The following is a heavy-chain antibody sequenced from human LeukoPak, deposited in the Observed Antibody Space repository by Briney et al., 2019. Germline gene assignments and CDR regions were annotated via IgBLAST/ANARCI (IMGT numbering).Heavy chain of an antibody. CDR3: ATYSSLNRREFQY. CDR2: IKTDGSEK. CDR1: GFTFSNAW. Sequence: GGSLRLSCAASGFTFSNAWMGWVRQAPGKGLQWVASIKTDGSEKYYVDSVKGRFTISRDNAKNSLYLQMNSLRAEDTAVYYCATYSSLNRREFQYWGQGTLLTVSS. J-gene: IGHJ1*01. D-gene: IGHD3-22*01. V-gene: IGHV3-7*01.